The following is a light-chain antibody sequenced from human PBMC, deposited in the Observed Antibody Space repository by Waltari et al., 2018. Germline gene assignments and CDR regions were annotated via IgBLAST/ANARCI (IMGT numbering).Light chain of an antibody. CDR3: VAWDDSLNGLWV. V-gene: IGLV1-44*01. CDR1: SSNIGKNI. CDR2: SND. J-gene: IGLJ3*02. Sequence: QSVLTQPPSASGTPGQRVTISCSGSSSNIGKNIVNWYQQLPGTAPKLLIHSNDQRPSGVPDRFSGSKSGTSASLAISGLQSEDEADYYCVAWDDSLNGLWVFGGGTKLTVL.